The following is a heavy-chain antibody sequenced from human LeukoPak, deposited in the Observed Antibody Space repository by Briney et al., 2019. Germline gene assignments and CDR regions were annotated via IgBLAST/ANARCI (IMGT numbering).Heavy chain of an antibody. CDR2: ISSSSSYI. Sequence: GGSLRLSCAASGFTFSSYSMNWVRQAPGKGLEWVSSISSSSSYIYYADSVKGRFTISRDNAKNSLYLQMNSLRAEDTAVYYCARDPMVRGAEQPGLFDYWGQGTLVTVSS. CDR1: GFTFSSYS. V-gene: IGHV3-21*01. D-gene: IGHD3-10*01. J-gene: IGHJ4*02. CDR3: ARDPMVRGAEQPGLFDY.